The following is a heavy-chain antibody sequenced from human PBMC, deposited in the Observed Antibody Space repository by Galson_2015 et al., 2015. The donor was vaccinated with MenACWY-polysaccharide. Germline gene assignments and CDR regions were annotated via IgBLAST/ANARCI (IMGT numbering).Heavy chain of an antibody. D-gene: IGHD3-10*01. V-gene: IGHV3-7*01. Sequence: SLRLSCAAYGFTFSSHWMTWVRQAPGKGLEWVATIKQEGSEKYYVDSVKGRFTISRDNAKNSLSLQMNSLRAEDTAVYYCARAGEGWFDSWGQGTLVTVSS. CDR2: IKQEGSEK. J-gene: IGHJ5*01. CDR3: ARAGEGWFDS. CDR1: GFTFSSHW.